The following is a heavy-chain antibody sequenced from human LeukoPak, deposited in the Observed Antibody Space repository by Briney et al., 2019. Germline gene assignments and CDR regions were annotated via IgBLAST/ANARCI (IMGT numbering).Heavy chain of an antibody. CDR3: LSSDFDI. CDR1: EFTFSSQW. J-gene: IGHJ3*02. Sequence: GGSLRLSCAASEFTFSSQWINWVRQAPGGGLMWVSRTNPDGSSTLYADSVRGRFTISRDNAQHTLHLQMNSLRAEDTAMYYCLSSDFDIWGQGTIVTVSS. CDR2: TNPDGSST. V-gene: IGHV3-74*01.